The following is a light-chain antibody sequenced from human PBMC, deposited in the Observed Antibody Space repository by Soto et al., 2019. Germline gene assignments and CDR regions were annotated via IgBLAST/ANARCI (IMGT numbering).Light chain of an antibody. V-gene: IGKV1-5*03. CDR1: QSISRQ. CDR3: IQYQSYWT. Sequence: DIQMTQSPSTLSASVGDRVSITCRASQSISRQLAWYQQKPGKAPNLLIYQASNLETGVPSRFTGSGSGTQFTLTISSLQPDDLATYSCIQYQSYWTFGQGTKVEVQ. J-gene: IGKJ1*01. CDR2: QAS.